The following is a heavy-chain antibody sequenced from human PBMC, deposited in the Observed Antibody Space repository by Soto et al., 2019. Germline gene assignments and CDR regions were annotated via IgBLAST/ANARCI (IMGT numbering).Heavy chain of an antibody. V-gene: IGHV1-2*02. D-gene: IGHD2-15*01. J-gene: IGHJ3*02. CDR3: ARDDRYCSGGSCYSLLAFDI. CDR1: GYTXTGYN. Sequence: SXKVSFKASGYTXTGYNRNLVRQAPGPGLEWMGWINPNSGGTNYAQKFQGRVTMTRDTSISTAYMQLRRLRSDDKAVYYCARDDRYCSGGSCYSLLAFDIWGQGTMGTVSS. CDR2: INPNSGGT.